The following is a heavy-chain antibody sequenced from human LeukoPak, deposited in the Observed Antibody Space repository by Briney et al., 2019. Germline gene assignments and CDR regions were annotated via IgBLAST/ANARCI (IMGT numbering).Heavy chain of an antibody. Sequence: ASVKVSCMGSLYTFTGYLMHWLGQARARGREGVGWINYKSGGTNYVQQFHGRVNMIMDTSISTADMELSGLGSGDTAVYYCARVAPRYSGSSDYFEYWGQGTLVTVSS. D-gene: IGHD1-26*01. CDR2: INYKSGGT. CDR1: LYTFTGYL. CDR3: ARVAPRYSGSSDYFEY. V-gene: IGHV1-2*02. J-gene: IGHJ4*02.